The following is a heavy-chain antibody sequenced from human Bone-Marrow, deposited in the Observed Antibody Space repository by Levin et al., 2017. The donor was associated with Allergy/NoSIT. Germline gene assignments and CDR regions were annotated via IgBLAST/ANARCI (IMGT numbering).Heavy chain of an antibody. CDR2: TGRSGNSI. V-gene: IGHV3-48*01. CDR3: ARDSGIAGADDY. CDR1: GFTFSTYA. D-gene: IGHD6-13*01. Sequence: GGSLRLSCTASGFTFSTYAMTWVRQAPGKGLEWVSYTGRSGNSIYGHSVRGRFIASRDNAKNSLYLQMSSLRAEDTAVYYCARDSGIAGADDYWGQGTLVTVSS. J-gene: IGHJ4*02.